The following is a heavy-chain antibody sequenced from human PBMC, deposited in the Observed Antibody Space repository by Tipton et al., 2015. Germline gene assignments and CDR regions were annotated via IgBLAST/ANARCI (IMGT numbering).Heavy chain of an antibody. V-gene: IGHV4-39*01. CDR3: ACQDYDSLTRDYQTVDH. D-gene: IGHD3-9*01. CDR1: GGSISSSSYY. Sequence: TLSLTCTVSGGSISSSSYYWGWIRQPPGKGLEWIGSIYYSGSTYYNPSLKSRVTISVDTSKNQFSLKLSSVTAADTAVYYCACQDYDSLTRDYQTVDHWGQGTLVTVSS. J-gene: IGHJ4*02. CDR2: IYYSGST.